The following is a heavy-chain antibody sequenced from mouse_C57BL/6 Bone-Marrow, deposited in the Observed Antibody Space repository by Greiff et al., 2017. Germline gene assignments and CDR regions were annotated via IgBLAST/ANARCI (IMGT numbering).Heavy chain of an antibody. Sequence: VKLQESGAELVKPGASVKLSCTASGFNIKDYYMHWVKQRTEQGLEWIGMIHPNSGSTNYNEKFKSKATLTVDKSSSTAYMQLSSLTSEDSAVYYCAPFPFAYWGQGTLVTVSA. CDR1: GFNIKDYY. CDR2: IHPNSGST. J-gene: IGHJ3*01. CDR3: APFPFAY. V-gene: IGHV1-64*01.